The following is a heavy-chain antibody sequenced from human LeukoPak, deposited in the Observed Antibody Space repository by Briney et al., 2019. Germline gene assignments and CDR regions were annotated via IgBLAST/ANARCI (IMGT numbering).Heavy chain of an antibody. D-gene: IGHD6-19*01. CDR2: ISWSSGSI. CDR3: ARVGIAVAGFDY. J-gene: IGHJ4*02. CDR1: GFIFDDYA. Sequence: GGSLRLSCAASGFIFDDYAMHWVRQAPGKGLEWVSGISWSSGSIGYADSVKGRFTISRDNAKNSLYLQMNSLRAEDTAVYYCARVGIAVAGFDYWGQGTLVTVSS. V-gene: IGHV3-9*01.